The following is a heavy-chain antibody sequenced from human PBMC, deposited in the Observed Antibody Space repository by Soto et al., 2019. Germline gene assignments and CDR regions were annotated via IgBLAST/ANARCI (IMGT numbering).Heavy chain of an antibody. D-gene: IGHD3-16*01. CDR3: ARRGERGWFGL. CDR2: IYYSGST. V-gene: IGHV4-59*08. J-gene: IGHJ5*02. CDR1: GGSISSYY. Sequence: QVQLQESGPGLVKPSETLSLTCTVSGGSISSYYWNWIRQPPGKGLEWIGNIYYSGSTNYNPSLKSRVTISVDTSKNQFFLKVDSVTAADTAMYYCARRGERGWFGLWGQGTLVTVSS.